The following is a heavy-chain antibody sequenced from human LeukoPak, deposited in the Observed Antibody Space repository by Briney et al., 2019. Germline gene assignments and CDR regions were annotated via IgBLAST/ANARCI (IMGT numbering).Heavy chain of an antibody. CDR3: AKWGDAFDL. J-gene: IGHJ3*01. V-gene: IGHV4-4*09. CDR2: IYTSGST. Sequence: SETLSLTCSVSGGSITYYYCNWIRQAPGKGLEWIGYIYTSGSTNYNPSLKSRVTMSVDTSNNQVSLKLSSVAAADTAVYYCAKWGDAFDLWGHGTMVTVSS. CDR1: GGSITYYY. D-gene: IGHD2-8*01.